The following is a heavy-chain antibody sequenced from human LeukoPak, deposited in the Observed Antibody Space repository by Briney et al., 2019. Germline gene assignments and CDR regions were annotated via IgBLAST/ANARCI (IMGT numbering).Heavy chain of an antibody. V-gene: IGHV4-30-2*01. D-gene: IGHD1-26*01. J-gene: IGHJ4*02. CDR1: GGSISSGGYS. CDR2: IYHSGST. CDR3: ARRVGATKTIDY. Sequence: SETLSLTCAVSGGSISSGGYSWSWIRQPPGKGLEWNGYIYHSGSTYYNPSLKSRVTISVDRSKNQFSLKLSSVTAADTAVYYCARRVGATKTIDYWGQGTLVTVSS.